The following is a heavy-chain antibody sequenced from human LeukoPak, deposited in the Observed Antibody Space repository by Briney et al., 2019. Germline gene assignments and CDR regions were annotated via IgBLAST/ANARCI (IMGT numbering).Heavy chain of an antibody. CDR1: GGSFSGYD. CDR3: ARVQLWSLYYYYYGMDV. V-gene: IGHV4-34*01. Sequence: NPSETLSLTCAVYGGSFSGYDWSWIRQPPGKGLEWIGEINHSGSTNYNPSLKSRVTISVDTSKNQFSLKLSSVTAADTAVYYCARVQLWSLYYYYYGMDVWGQGTTVTVSS. J-gene: IGHJ6*02. D-gene: IGHD5-18*01. CDR2: INHSGST.